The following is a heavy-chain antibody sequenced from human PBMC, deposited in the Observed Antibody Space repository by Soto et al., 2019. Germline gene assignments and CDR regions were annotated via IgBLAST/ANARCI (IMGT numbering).Heavy chain of an antibody. V-gene: IGHV3-23*01. CDR3: ARGRSQTSFSFEY. CDR2: ISGSGGNA. J-gene: IGHJ4*02. Sequence: GGSLRLSCAASGFAFSSYSMSWVRQAPGKGLEWVSLISGSGGNAFYADSVKGRFTVSRDNSKSTLFLQMNSLRAEDTAVYYCARGRSQTSFSFEYWGQGTLVTVSS. CDR1: GFAFSSYS.